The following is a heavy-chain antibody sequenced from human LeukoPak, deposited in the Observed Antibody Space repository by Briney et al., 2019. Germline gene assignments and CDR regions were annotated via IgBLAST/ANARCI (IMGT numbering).Heavy chain of an antibody. CDR3: AREGGSGSRYGWGYYYMDV. CDR1: GFTFDNYG. CDR2: INWNGGST. D-gene: IGHD3-10*01. Sequence: PGGSLRLSCAASGFTFDNYGMSWVRQASGKGLEWVSGINWNGGSTGYADSVKGRFTISRDNAKNSLYLQMNSLRAEDTALYYCAREGGSGSRYGWGYYYMDVWGKGTTVTVSS. J-gene: IGHJ6*03. V-gene: IGHV3-20*04.